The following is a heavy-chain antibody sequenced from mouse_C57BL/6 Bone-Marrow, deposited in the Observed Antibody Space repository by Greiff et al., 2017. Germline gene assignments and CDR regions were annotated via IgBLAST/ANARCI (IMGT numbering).Heavy chain of an antibody. V-gene: IGHV5-6*01. CDR1: GFTFSSYG. Sequence: EVQVVESGGDLVKPGGSLKLSCAASGFTFSSYGMSWVRQTPDKRLEWVATISSGGSYTYYPDSVKGRFTISRDNAKNTLYLQMSSLKSEDTAMYYCARVGYGKSYWGQGTTLTVSS. J-gene: IGHJ2*01. D-gene: IGHD2-10*02. CDR3: ARVGYGKSY. CDR2: ISSGGSYT.